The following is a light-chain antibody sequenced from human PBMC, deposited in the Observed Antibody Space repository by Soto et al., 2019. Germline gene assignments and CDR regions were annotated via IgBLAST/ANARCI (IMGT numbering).Light chain of an antibody. CDR3: QTWGTGIVV. CDR2: LNSDGSH. CDR1: SGHSSYA. J-gene: IGLJ2*01. Sequence: QAVVTQSPSASASLGASVKLTCTLSSGHSSYAIAWHQQQPEKGPRYLMKLNSDGSHSRGDGIPDRLSGSSSGAERYLTISSLQSEDEADYYCQTWGTGIVVFGGGTQLTVL. V-gene: IGLV4-69*01.